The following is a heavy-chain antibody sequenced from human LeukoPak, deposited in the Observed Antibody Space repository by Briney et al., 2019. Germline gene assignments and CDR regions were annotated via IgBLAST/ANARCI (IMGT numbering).Heavy chain of an antibody. CDR2: INPGGGSR. CDR1: GYTFTSYY. V-gene: IGHV1-46*01. Sequence: ASVKVSCKASGYTFTSYYMHWVRQAPGQGLEWMGIINPGGGSRSYAQKFQGRVTMTRDTSTSTVYMELSSLRSEDTAVYYCARGSIVGAKTLGFGAFDIWGQGTMVTVSS. J-gene: IGHJ3*02. CDR3: ARGSIVGAKTLGFGAFDI. D-gene: IGHD1-26*01.